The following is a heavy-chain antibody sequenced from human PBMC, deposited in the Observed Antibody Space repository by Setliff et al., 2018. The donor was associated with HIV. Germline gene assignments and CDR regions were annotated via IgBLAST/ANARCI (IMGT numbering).Heavy chain of an antibody. D-gene: IGHD3-10*01. CDR2: THFSGTI. Sequence: SETLSLTCTVSGGSISSGGYYWSWIRQPPGKGLEWIAYTHFSGTIYYNPSLKSRVTISVDTSKNHFSLKLSSVTAADTAVYYCARDQRGGAFDIWGQGTMVTVSS. J-gene: IGHJ3*02. V-gene: IGHV4-31*03. CDR3: ARDQRGGAFDI. CDR1: GGSISSGGYY.